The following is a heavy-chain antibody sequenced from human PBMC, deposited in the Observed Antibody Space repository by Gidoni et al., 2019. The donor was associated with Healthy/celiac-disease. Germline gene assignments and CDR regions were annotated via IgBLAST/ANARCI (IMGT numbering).Heavy chain of an antibody. CDR2: ISDSGVST. CDR1: GFPFSSYA. D-gene: IGHD2-8*02. J-gene: IGHJ4*02. CDR3: AKDWGTVLVVDYFDH. V-gene: IGHV3-23*01. Sequence: EVQLLESGGGLVQPGGSLRLFCATSGFPFSSYAMSWVRQAPGKGLEWVSGISDSGVSTNYADSVKGRFTISRDNSKNTLYLQMNSLRVDDTAVYYCAKDWGTVLVVDYFDHWGQGTLVTVSS.